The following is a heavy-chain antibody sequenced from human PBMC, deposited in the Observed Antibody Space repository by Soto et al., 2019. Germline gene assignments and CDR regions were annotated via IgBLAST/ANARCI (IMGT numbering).Heavy chain of an antibody. CDR2: IDYDGTTT. CDR1: GFAFDSYW. J-gene: IGHJ4*02. CDR3: TRGPRPSSAGTGAY. Sequence: GGSLRLSCAASGFAFDSYWMHWVRQVPGERPVWVSRIDYDGTTTTYADFVKGRFTISRDNAKNTLYPQMNNLRAEDTAVYYCTRGPRPSSAGTGAYWGQGTQVTVSS. D-gene: IGHD3-10*01. V-gene: IGHV3-74*01.